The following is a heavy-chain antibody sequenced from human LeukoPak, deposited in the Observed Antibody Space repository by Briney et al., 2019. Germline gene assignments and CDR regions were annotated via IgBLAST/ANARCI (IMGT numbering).Heavy chain of an antibody. CDR2: ISSSGSTI. CDR3: ARIGGGYYYGMDV. V-gene: IGHV3-48*03. Sequence: GGSLRLSCAASGFTFSSYEMNWVRQAPGKGLEWVSYISSSGSTIYYADSVKGRFTISRDNAKNSLYLQMNSLRAEDTAVYYYARIGGGYYYGMDVWGQGTTVTVSS. J-gene: IGHJ6*02. D-gene: IGHD4-23*01. CDR1: GFTFSSYE.